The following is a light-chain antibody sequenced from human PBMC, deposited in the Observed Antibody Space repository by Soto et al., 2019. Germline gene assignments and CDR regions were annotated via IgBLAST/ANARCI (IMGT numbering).Light chain of an antibody. CDR3: SSYTSSSSWV. J-gene: IGLJ3*02. V-gene: IGLV2-11*01. CDR1: SSDVGGYNY. CDR2: DVN. Sequence: QSVLTQPRSVSGSPGQSVTISCTGTSSDVGGYNYVSWYQQFPGKAPKLMIYDVNKRPSGVPDRFSGSKSANTASLTISGLQTEDEADYYCSSYTSSSSWVFGGGTKVTVL.